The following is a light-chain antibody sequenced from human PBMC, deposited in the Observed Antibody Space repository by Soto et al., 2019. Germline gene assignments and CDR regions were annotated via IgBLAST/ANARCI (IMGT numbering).Light chain of an antibody. CDR3: QVFDRSSDHVI. CDR2: DDS. CDR1: NMGEKS. Sequence: SYELTQPPSVSVAPGQTARIACGGNNMGEKSVHWYQQKPGQAPVLVVCDDSDRPSGIPERFSGSNSGYTATLTISRVEAGDEAAYYCQVFDRSSDHVIFGGGTKLTVL. V-gene: IGLV3-21*02. J-gene: IGLJ2*01.